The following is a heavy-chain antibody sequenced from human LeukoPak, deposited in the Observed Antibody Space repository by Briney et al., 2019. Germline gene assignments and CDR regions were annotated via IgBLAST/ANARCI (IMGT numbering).Heavy chain of an antibody. V-gene: IGHV4-38-2*02. J-gene: IGHJ4*02. Sequence: SETLSLTCTVSGYSISSGYYGGWIRQPPGKGLEWIGSIYHSGSTYYNPSLKSRVTISVDTSKNQSSLKLSSVTAADTAVYYCARGRPLSGSSSVLGPSSFDYWGQGTLVTVSS. CDR3: ARGRPLSGSSSVLGPSSFDY. CDR2: IYHSGST. CDR1: GYSISSGYY. D-gene: IGHD6-6*01.